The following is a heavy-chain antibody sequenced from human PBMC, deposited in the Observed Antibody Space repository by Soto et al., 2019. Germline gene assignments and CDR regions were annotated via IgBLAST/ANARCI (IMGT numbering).Heavy chain of an antibody. CDR2: IIPIFGTA. CDR3: ARPRGGYCSSTSFYSYYYYYGMDV. D-gene: IGHD2-2*01. CDR1: GGTFSSYA. V-gene: IGHV1-69*01. Sequence: QVQLVQSGAEVKKPGSSVKVSCKAAGGTFSSYAMSWVRQAPGQGLEWMGGIIPIFGTANYAQKFQGRVTITADESTSTAYMELSSLRSEDTAVYYCARPRGGYCSSTSFYSYYYYYGMDVWGQGTTVTVSS. J-gene: IGHJ6*02.